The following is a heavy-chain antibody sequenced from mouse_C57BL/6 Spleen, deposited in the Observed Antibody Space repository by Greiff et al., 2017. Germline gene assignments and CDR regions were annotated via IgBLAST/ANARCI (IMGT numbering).Heavy chain of an antibody. CDR1: GYTFTSYW. V-gene: IGHV1-59*01. J-gene: IGHJ1*03. D-gene: IGHD2-3*01. CDR2: IDPSDSYT. CDR3: ARADDGNSTSWYFDV. Sequence: QVQLQQPGAELVRPGTSVKLSCKASGYTFTSYWMHWVKQRPGQGLEWIGVIDPSDSYTNYNQKFKGKATLTVDTSSSTAYMQLSSLTSEDSAVYCCARADDGNSTSWYFDVGGTGTTVTVSA.